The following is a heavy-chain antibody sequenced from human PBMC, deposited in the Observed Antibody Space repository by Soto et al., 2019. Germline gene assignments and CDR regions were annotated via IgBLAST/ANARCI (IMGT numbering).Heavy chain of an antibody. V-gene: IGHV3-30*18. CDR3: AKDDLRGQWLVNFDY. CDR1: GFTFSSYG. CDR2: ISYDGSNK. J-gene: IGHJ4*02. D-gene: IGHD6-19*01. Sequence: QVQLVESGGGVVQPGRSLRLSCAASGFTFSSYGMHWVRQAPGKGLEWVAVISYDGSNKYYADSVKGRFTISRDNSKNTLYLQMNSLRAEDTAVYYCAKDDLRGQWLVNFDYWGQGTLVTVSS.